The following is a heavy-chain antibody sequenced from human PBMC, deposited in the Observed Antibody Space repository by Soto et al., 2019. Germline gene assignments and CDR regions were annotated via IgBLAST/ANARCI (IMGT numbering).Heavy chain of an antibody. J-gene: IGHJ4*02. D-gene: IGHD2-2*01. CDR1: GYTLNEFS. Sequence: ASVKVSCKFSGYTLNEFSMHWVRQVPGQGLEWMGGFDPEDGETVYAQKFQGRVTMTEDTSTDTAYMELSTLRSEDTAMYYCTTAKDGGPVSAFDYWGQGPLVTVSS. CDR3: TTAKDGGPVSAFDY. CDR2: FDPEDGET. V-gene: IGHV1-24*01.